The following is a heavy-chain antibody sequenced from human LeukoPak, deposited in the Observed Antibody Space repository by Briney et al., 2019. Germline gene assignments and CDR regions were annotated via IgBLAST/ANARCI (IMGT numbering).Heavy chain of an antibody. Sequence: GGSLRLSCAASGFTFSTYAMSWVRQAPGKGLEWVSVVTGSGGTTYYADSVKGRFTISRDNSKNTLYLQMSSLRAEDTAVYYCATGLLGSLEWFRAFDIWGQGTMVTVSS. D-gene: IGHD3-3*01. V-gene: IGHV3-23*01. J-gene: IGHJ3*02. CDR2: VTGSGGTT. CDR3: ATGLLGSLEWFRAFDI. CDR1: GFTFSTYA.